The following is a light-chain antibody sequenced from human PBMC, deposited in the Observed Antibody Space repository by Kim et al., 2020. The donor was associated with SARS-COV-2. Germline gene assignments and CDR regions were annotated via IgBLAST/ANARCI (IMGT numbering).Light chain of an antibody. Sequence: ASVGDRVIITCRASQGIKNYLAWFQQKPGQAPKSLMYAADSLQRGVPSKFSGSGSGTDFTLTISSLQPEDFATYYCQQYISYPLTFGGGTKVDIK. CDR1: QGIKNY. J-gene: IGKJ4*01. V-gene: IGKV1-16*02. CDR3: QQYISYPLT. CDR2: AAD.